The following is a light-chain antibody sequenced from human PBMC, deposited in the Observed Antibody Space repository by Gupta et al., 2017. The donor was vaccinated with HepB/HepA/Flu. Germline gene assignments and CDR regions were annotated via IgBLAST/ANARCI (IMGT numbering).Light chain of an antibody. CDR3: QQYGSTLWT. CDR1: QHVMSGY. V-gene: IGKV3-20*01. Sequence: IVLTQSPGTLPLPPGETASLSCRASQHVMSGYLAWYQQNPGQAPRLLIYGASIRATGTPDRFSGSGSGTDFTLTITGLEPEDFAVYYCQQYGSTLWTFGHGTKVDIK. CDR2: GAS. J-gene: IGKJ1*01.